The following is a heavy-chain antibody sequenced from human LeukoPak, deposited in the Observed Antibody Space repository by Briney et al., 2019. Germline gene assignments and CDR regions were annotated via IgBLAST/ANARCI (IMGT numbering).Heavy chain of an antibody. CDR3: ARVLSNFYYMDV. J-gene: IGHJ6*03. D-gene: IGHD6-13*01. CDR1: GFTFSDYY. V-gene: IGHV3-11*06. Sequence: GGSLRLSCAASGFTFSDYYMSWIRQAPGKGLEWVSSISYSSSYIYSADSVRGRFTISRDNAKNSLYLQINSLRAEDTAVYYCARVLSNFYYMDVWGKGTTVTVSS. CDR2: ISYSSSYI.